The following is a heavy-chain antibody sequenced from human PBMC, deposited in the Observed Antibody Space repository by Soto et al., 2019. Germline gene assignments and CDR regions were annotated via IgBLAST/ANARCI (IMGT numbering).Heavy chain of an antibody. Sequence: ASVKVSCKASGFTFITYDFSWVRQAAGQGLEWMGWMNPNNGNAGFAQKFRGRINMTRNTSISTAYLELSSLRSDDSAVYFCARRKERSGPDYLDLWGEGAQVTVSS. D-gene: IGHD4-17*01. CDR2: MNPNNGNA. CDR3: ARRKERSGPDYLDL. V-gene: IGHV1-8*01. J-gene: IGHJ5*02. CDR1: GFTFITYD.